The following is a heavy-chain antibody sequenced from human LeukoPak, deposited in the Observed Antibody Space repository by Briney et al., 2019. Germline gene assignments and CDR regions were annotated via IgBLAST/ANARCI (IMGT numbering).Heavy chain of an antibody. D-gene: IGHD3-9*01. CDR2: IIPILGIA. Sequence: SVKVSCKASNYSFTSYGISWVRQAPGQGLEWMGRIIPILGIANYAQKFQGRVTITADKSTSTAYMELSSLRSEDTAVYYCARSAPLQYYDILTGYSEYFQHWGQGTLVTVSS. CDR1: NYSFTSYG. J-gene: IGHJ1*01. V-gene: IGHV1-69*04. CDR3: ARSAPLQYYDILTGYSEYFQH.